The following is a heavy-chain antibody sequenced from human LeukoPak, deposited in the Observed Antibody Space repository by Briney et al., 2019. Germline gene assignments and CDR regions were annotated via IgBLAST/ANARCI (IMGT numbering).Heavy chain of an antibody. V-gene: IGHV3-7*01. CDR1: GFTFSTYW. CDR3: ARDSAGNDY. Sequence: GGSLRLSCAASGFTFSTYWMSWVRQAPGKGLEWVANIKQDGSEKYYVDYVKGRFTISRDNAKNSLYLQMNSLRAEDTAMYYCARDSAGNDYWGQGTLVTVSS. J-gene: IGHJ4*02. CDR2: IKQDGSEK. D-gene: IGHD6-13*01.